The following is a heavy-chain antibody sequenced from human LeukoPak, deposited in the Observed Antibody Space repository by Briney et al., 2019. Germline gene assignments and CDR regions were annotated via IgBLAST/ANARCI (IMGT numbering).Heavy chain of an antibody. Sequence: GGSLRLSCAASGFTFSSYAMHWVRQAPGKGLEWVSVIYSGGSTYYADSVKGRFTISRDNSKNTLYLQMNSLRAEDTAVYYRARFRDAFDIWGQGTMVTVSS. V-gene: IGHV3-66*01. CDR2: IYSGGST. J-gene: IGHJ3*02. CDR3: ARFRDAFDI. CDR1: GFTFSSYA.